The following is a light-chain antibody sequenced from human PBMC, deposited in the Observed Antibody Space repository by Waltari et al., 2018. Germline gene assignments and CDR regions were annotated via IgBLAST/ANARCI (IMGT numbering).Light chain of an antibody. Sequence: SYELTQPPSVSVSPGQTARSTCSGDALPKQYAYWYQQKPGQAPVLVLYKDTERPSESPERFSGSSSGTTVTLTISGVQAEDEADYYCQSADSSGTSYVFGTGTKVTVL. CDR1: ALPKQY. J-gene: IGLJ1*01. V-gene: IGLV3-25*03. CDR2: KDT. CDR3: QSADSSGTSYV.